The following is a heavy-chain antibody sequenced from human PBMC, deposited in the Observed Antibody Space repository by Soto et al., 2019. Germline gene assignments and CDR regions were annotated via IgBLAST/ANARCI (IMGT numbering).Heavy chain of an antibody. CDR2: IIPIFGTA. CDR1: GGTFSSYA. D-gene: IGHD2-15*01. CDR3: ARWRVKIVVVVAATLEYNWFDP. J-gene: IGHJ5*02. Sequence: SVKVSCKASGGTFSSYAISWVRQAPGQGLEWMGGIIPIFGTANYAQKFQGRVTITADESTSTAYMELSSLRSEDTAVYYCARWRVKIVVVVAATLEYNWFDPWGQGTLVTVSS. V-gene: IGHV1-69*13.